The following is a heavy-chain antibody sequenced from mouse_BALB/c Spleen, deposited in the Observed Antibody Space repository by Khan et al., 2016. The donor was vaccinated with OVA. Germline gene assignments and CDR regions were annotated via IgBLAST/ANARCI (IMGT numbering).Heavy chain of an antibody. V-gene: IGHV1S137*01. CDR2: ISTNYGDA. CDR1: GYTFTDYA. J-gene: IGHJ3*01. CDR3: VRGGKFAY. D-gene: IGHD1-1*02. Sequence: QVQLQQSGAELVRPGVPVKISCKASGYTFTDYAMHWVKQRHAKNLEWIGVISTNYGDADYSQKFQGKASMTVDRSSSTVYMDLARLTSEDSAIYYCVRGGKFAYWGQGTLVTVSA.